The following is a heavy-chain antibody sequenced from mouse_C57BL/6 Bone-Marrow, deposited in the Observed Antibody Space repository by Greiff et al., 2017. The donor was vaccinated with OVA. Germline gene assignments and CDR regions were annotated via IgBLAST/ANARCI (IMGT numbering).Heavy chain of an antibody. V-gene: IGHV4-1*01. D-gene: IGHD2-4*01. CDR1: GIDFSRYW. J-gene: IGHJ1*03. CDR3: ARRRGLRRDWYFDV. Sequence: EVKLVESGGGLVQPGGSLKLSCAASGIDFSRYWMRWVRRAPGKGLEWIGEINPDSSTINYAPSLKDKFIISRDNAKNTLYLQMSKVRSEDTALYYYARRRGLRRDWYFDVWGTGTTLTVSS. CDR2: INPDSSTI.